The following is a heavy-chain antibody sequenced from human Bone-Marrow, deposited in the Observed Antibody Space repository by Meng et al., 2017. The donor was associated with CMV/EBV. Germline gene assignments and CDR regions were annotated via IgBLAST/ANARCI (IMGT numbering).Heavy chain of an antibody. V-gene: IGHV1-46*01. CDR1: YTFTNYY. D-gene: IGHD3-3*01. CDR3: ARDYYDFWSGYSYYFHY. J-gene: IGHJ4*02. CDR2: INPSGGST. Sequence: YTFTNYYMNWGGQAPGQGLEWMGIINPSGGSTNYAQKFQGRVTMIRDTSTSTVYMELSSLRSEDTAMYYCARDYYDFWSGYSYYFHYWGQGTLVTVSS.